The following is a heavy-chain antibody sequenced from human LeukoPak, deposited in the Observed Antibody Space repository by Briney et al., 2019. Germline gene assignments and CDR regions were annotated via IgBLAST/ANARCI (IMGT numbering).Heavy chain of an antibody. Sequence: GGSLRLSCAASGFTFSSYAMSWVRQAPGKGLEWVSAISGSGGSTYYADSVKGRFTISRDNSKNTLYLQMNSLRAEDTAVYYCAKDRGPVGYDILTGYSDYWGQETLVTVSS. CDR2: ISGSGGST. J-gene: IGHJ4*02. D-gene: IGHD3-9*01. V-gene: IGHV3-23*01. CDR1: GFTFSSYA. CDR3: AKDRGPVGYDILTGYSDY.